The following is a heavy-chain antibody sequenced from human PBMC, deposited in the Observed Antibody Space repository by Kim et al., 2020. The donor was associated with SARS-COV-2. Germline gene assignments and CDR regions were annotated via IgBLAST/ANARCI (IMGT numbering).Heavy chain of an antibody. V-gene: IGHV7-4-1*02. Sequence: YAQGFTGRVVFSLDTSVSTAYLQISSLKAEDTAVYYCAATTHYYYYGMDVWGQGTTVTVSS. CDR3: AATTHYYYYGMDV. J-gene: IGHJ6*02. D-gene: IGHD5-12*01.